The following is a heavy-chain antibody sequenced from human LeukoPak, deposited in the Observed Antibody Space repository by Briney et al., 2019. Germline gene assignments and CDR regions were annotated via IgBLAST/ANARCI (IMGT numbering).Heavy chain of an antibody. CDR2: ISYSGTT. Sequence: SETLSLTCTVSSASITSSPYFWGWIRQSPGKGLEWIGSISYSGTTYYNPSLKSRVTISVDTSKNQFSLKLTSVTAADTAMYYCAREGYSNGPGYFDYWGQGILVTVSS. J-gene: IGHJ4*02. D-gene: IGHD4-11*01. CDR1: SASITSSPYF. CDR3: AREGYSNGPGYFDY. V-gene: IGHV4-39*02.